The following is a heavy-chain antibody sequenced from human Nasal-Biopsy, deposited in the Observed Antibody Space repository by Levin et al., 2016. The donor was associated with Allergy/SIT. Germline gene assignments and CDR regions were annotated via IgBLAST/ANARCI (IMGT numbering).Heavy chain of an antibody. J-gene: IGHJ3*01. D-gene: IGHD2-21*01. Sequence: GESLKISCAASGFTFTSYAMMWVRQAPGKGLEWVSVIGVAGGSTYDADSVKGRFTISRDDSKNTVSLQMTSLRADDTAVYFCAKGRQWSLFSAFDVWGPGTMVTVSS. V-gene: IGHV3-23*01. CDR2: IGVAGGST. CDR1: GFTFTSYA. CDR3: AKGRQWSLFSAFDV.